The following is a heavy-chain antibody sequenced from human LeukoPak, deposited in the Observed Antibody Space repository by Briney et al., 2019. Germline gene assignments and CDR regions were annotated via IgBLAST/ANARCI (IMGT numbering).Heavy chain of an antibody. CDR3: ASLTGIVGATGSDFEDY. J-gene: IGHJ4*02. D-gene: IGHD1-26*01. V-gene: IGHV3-48*01. CDR2: IGYSGSSI. CDR1: GFTFNSYG. Sequence: TGGSLRLSCAASGFTFNSYGMNWVRQAPGKGLEWVSYIGYSGSSIYYADSVKGRFTTSRDNAKKSLHLQMNSLRAEDTAVYYCASLTGIVGATGSDFEDYWGQGTLVTVSS.